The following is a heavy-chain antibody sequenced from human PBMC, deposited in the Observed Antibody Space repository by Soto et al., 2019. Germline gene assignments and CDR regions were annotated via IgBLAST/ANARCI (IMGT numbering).Heavy chain of an antibody. CDR1: GFTFSSYA. Sequence: GGSLRLSCAASGFTFSSYAMHWVRQAPGKGLEWVAVISYDGSNKYYADSVKGRFTISRDNSKNTLYLQMNSLRAEDTAVYYCARVNYYDSSGYYSTLDYWGQGTLVTVSS. J-gene: IGHJ4*02. CDR2: ISYDGSNK. CDR3: ARVNYYDSSGYYSTLDY. D-gene: IGHD3-22*01. V-gene: IGHV3-30-3*01.